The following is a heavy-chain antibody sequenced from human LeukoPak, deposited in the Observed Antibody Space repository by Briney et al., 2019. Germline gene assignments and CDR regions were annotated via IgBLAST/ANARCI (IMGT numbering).Heavy chain of an antibody. CDR2: IYYSGST. J-gene: IGHJ3*02. D-gene: IGHD3-9*01. Sequence: SETLSLTCTVSGCSISSYYLSWIRQPPGKGLEWMGYIYYSGSTNYNPSLKSRVSISVDTSKHQFSLKLSSVTAADTAVYYCARGHYDILTGYFHDAFDIWRQGTMVTVSS. CDR1: GCSISSYY. V-gene: IGHV4-59*01. CDR3: ARGHYDILTGYFHDAFDI.